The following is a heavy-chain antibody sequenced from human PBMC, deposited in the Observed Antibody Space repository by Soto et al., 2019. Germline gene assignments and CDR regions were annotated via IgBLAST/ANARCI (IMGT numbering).Heavy chain of an antibody. CDR1: GCRVSVYI. J-gene: IGHJ4*02. D-gene: IGHD6-13*01. CDR3: AREVEAAAGTNFDY. V-gene: IGHV1-2*04. Sequence: DSVRAACKASGCRVSVYIMLCVRQAPGQGLEWMGWINPNSGGTNYAQKFQGWVTMTRDTSISTAYMELSRLRSDDTAVYYCAREVEAAAGTNFDYWGQGTLVTVSS. CDR2: INPNSGGT.